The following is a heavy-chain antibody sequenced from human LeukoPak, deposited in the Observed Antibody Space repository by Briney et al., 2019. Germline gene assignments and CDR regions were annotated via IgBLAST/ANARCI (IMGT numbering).Heavy chain of an antibody. V-gene: IGHV4-61*02. CDR2: IYTSGST. Sequence: SETLSLTCTVSGGSISSGSYYWSWIRQPTGKGLEWIGRIYTSGSTNYNPSLKSRVTISVDTSKNQFSLKLSSVTAADTAVYYCASLVVVPSGHYYYMDVWGKGTTVTVSS. CDR3: ASLVVVPSGHYYYMDV. J-gene: IGHJ6*03. CDR1: GGSISSGSYY. D-gene: IGHD3-22*01.